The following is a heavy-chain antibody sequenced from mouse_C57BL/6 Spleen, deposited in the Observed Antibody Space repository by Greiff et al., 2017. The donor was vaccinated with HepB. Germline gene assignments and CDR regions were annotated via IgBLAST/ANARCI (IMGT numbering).Heavy chain of an antibody. D-gene: IGHD1-1*01. V-gene: IGHV1-7*01. CDR3: ARNYYGSSYGFAY. Sequence: VQLKQSGAELAKPGASVKLSCKASGYTFTSYWMHWVKQRPGQGLEWIGYINPSSGYTKYNQKFKDKATLTADKSSSTAYMQLSSLTYEDSAVYYCARNYYGSSYGFAYWGQGTLVTVSA. CDR2: INPSSGYT. CDR1: GYTFTSYW. J-gene: IGHJ3*01.